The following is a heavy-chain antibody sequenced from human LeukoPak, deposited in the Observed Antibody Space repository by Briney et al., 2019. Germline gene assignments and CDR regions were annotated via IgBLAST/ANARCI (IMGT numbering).Heavy chain of an antibody. V-gene: IGHV3-23*01. Sequence: GGSLRLSCAASGFTFGDYVMNWVRQAPGKGLEWVSVIGTTGSATYYAGFVKGRFTISRDNSKSTVYLQMNSLSVDDTAVYYCGRYLDVSVGGKDYWGRGTLVTVSS. CDR2: IGTTGSAT. CDR1: GFTFGDYV. CDR3: GRYLDVSVGGKDY. D-gene: IGHD1-26*01. J-gene: IGHJ4*02.